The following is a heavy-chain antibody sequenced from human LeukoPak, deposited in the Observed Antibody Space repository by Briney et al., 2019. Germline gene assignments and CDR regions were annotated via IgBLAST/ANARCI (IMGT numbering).Heavy chain of an antibody. V-gene: IGHV3-66*01. CDR3: AREDAGGTHSFDY. CDR1: GFTVSSNF. J-gene: IGHJ4*02. D-gene: IGHD1-26*01. Sequence: PGGSLRLSCAVSGFTVSSNFMSWVRQAPGKGPEWVSVIYTSGITYYADSVRGRFTISRDNSKNTLYLQMDSLTAEDTAVYYCAREDAGGTHSFDYWGQGTLVTVSS. CDR2: IYTSGIT.